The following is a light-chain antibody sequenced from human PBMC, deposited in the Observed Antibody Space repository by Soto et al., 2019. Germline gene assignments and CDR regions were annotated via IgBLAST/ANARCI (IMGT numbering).Light chain of an antibody. J-gene: IGKJ5*01. CDR3: QQFGSSPIT. CDR1: QSVTSNY. Sequence: EIVLTQSPGTLSLSPGERAALSCRASQSVTSNYLAWYQQKIGQAPRLLNYGASSRATGIPDRFTGSGSGTDFTLTISRLEPEDFSVYFCQQFGSSPITFGQGTRLEIK. CDR2: GAS. V-gene: IGKV3-20*01.